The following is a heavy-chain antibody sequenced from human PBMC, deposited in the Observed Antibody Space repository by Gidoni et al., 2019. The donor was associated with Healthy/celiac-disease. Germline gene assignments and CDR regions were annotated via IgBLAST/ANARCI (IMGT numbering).Heavy chain of an antibody. CDR2: ISYDGSNK. CDR3: ASWGRVVVITETDY. V-gene: IGHV3-30-3*01. CDR1: GFTFSSYA. J-gene: IGHJ4*02. D-gene: IGHD3-22*01. Sequence: QLQLVESGGGVVQPGRSLRLSCAASGFTFSSYAMHWVRQAPGKGLEWVAVISYDGSNKYYADSVKGRFTISRDNSKNTLYLQMNSMRAEDTAVYYCASWGRVVVITETDYWGQGTLVTVSS.